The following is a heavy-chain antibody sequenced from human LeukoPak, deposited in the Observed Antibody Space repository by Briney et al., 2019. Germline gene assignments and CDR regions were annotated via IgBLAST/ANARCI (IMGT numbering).Heavy chain of an antibody. J-gene: IGHJ6*03. D-gene: IGHD3-10*01. Sequence: GGSLRLSCAPTGFTVSSNYMSWVRKAPGKVLEWVSVTYSNGRTYYADSVKGRFTISRDISKNTLYLQMNSLRAEDTAVYYCARVLSGRGSLYDYYYYMDVWGKGTTVTISS. CDR1: GFTVSSNY. CDR3: ARVLSGRGSLYDYYYYMDV. CDR2: TYSNGRT. V-gene: IGHV3-53*01.